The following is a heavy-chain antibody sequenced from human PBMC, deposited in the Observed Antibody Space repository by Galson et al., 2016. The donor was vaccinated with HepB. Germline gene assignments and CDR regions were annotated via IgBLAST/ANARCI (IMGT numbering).Heavy chain of an antibody. CDR2: INPISGGT. CDR3: ARSVSHSSPTYYYYCGLDV. J-gene: IGHJ6*04. V-gene: IGHV1-2*02. Sequence: SVKVSCKASGYTFTDYYIHWVRQAPGQGLEWMGWINPISGGTNYAQKFRGRVTMTREPSTSTSYMELRRLTSDDAAVFYCARSVSHSSPTYYYYCGLDVWGKGTAVTVSS. D-gene: IGHD6-13*01. CDR1: GYTFTDYY.